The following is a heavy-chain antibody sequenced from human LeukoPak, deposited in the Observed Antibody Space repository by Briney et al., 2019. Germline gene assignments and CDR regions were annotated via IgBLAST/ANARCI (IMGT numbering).Heavy chain of an antibody. CDR1: GFTFSSYE. V-gene: IGHV3-48*03. CDR3: ARDRVYYYDSSDNFDY. J-gene: IGHJ4*02. D-gene: IGHD3-22*01. Sequence: GGSLRLSCAASGFTFSSYEMNWVRQAPGKGLEWVSYISSSGSTIYYADSVKGRFTISRDNAKNSPYLQMNSLRAEDTAVYYCARDRVYYYDSSDNFDYWGQGTLVTVSS. CDR2: ISSSGSTI.